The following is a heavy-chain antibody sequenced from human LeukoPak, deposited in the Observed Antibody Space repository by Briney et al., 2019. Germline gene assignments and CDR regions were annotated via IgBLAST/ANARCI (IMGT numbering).Heavy chain of an antibody. V-gene: IGHV1-8*01. CDR3: ARVSSSWYASYDY. Sequence: ASVKVSCKASGYTFTSYDINWVRQATGQGLEWMGWMNPNSGNTGYAQKFQGRVTMTRNTSISTAYMELSCLRSEDTAVYYCARVSSSWYASYDYWGQGTLVTVSS. CDR1: GYTFTSYD. D-gene: IGHD6-13*01. CDR2: MNPNSGNT. J-gene: IGHJ4*02.